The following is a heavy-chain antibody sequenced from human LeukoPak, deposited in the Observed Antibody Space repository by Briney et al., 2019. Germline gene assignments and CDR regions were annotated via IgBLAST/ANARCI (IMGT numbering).Heavy chain of an antibody. J-gene: IGHJ4*02. CDR1: GFTVSSNY. CDR2: IYGSTSA. CDR3: ARLNFGDDY. V-gene: IGHV3-66*01. Sequence: GGSLRLSCAASGFTVSSNYINWVRQAPGKGLEWVSLIYGSTSADYADSVKGRFTISRDTSMNTVYLQMYSLRAEDTAVYYCARLNFGDDYWGQGTLVTVSS. D-gene: IGHD4-17*01.